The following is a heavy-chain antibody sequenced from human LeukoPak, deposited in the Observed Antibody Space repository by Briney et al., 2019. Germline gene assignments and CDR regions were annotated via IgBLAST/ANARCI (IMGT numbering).Heavy chain of an antibody. D-gene: IGHD4-23*01. V-gene: IGHV4-30-2*01. J-gene: IGHJ2*01. CDR3: ARGKGIKDYGGNPARNWYFDL. Sequence: SETLSLTCAGSGGSISSGGYSWSWIRQPPGKGLEWIGYIYHSGSTYYNPSLKSRVTISVDRSKNQFSLKLSSVTAADTAVYYCARGKGIKDYGGNPARNWYFDLWGRGTLVTVSS. CDR1: GGSISSGGYS. CDR2: IYHSGST.